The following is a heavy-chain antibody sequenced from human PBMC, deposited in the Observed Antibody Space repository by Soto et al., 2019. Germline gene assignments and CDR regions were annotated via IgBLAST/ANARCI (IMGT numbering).Heavy chain of an antibody. CDR3: ARLDSPYYYGMDV. CDR1: GGSISSSSYY. V-gene: IGHV4-39*01. Sequence: SETLSLTCTVSGGSISSSSYYWGWIRQPPGKGLEWIGSIYYSGSTYYNPSLKSRVTISVDTSKNQFSLKLSSVIAADTAVYYCARLDSPYYYGMDVWVPETLLVTVSS. J-gene: IGHJ6*02. CDR2: IYYSGST.